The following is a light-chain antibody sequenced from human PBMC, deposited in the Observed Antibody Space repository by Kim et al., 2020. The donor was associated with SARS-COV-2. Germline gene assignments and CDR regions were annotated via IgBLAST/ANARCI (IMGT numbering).Light chain of an antibody. V-gene: IGKV3D-20*01. Sequence: QEESSRVSCGAIQGVSGNYLAWYQQNHGLAPRLLIYDASGRATGIPDRFSGSGSGTDFTLTISRLEPEDFAVYYCQQYGGSPITFGQGTRLEIK. CDR1: QGVSGNY. CDR2: DAS. CDR3: QQYGGSPIT. J-gene: IGKJ5*01.